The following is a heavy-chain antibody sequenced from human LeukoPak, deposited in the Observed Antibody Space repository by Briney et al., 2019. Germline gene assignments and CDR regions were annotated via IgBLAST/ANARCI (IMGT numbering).Heavy chain of an antibody. CDR1: GFTFSSYE. CDR3: ARVSGVKYYYYGMDV. D-gene: IGHD3-10*01. CDR2: ISSSGSTI. J-gene: IGHJ6*02. V-gene: IGHV3-48*03. Sequence: GSLRLSCAASGFTFSSYEMNWVRQAPGKGLEWVSYISSSGSTIYYADSVKGRFTISRDNAKNSLYLQMNSLRAEDTAVYYCARVSGVKYYYYGMDVWGQGTTVTVSS.